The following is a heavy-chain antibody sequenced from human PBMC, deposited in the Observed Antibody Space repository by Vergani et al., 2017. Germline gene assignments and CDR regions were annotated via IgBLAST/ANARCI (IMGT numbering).Heavy chain of an antibody. Sequence: VQLVESGGGVVQPGRSLRLSCAASGFTFSSYSMNWVRQAPGKGLEWVSSISSSSSYIYYADSVKGRFTISRDNAKNSLYLQMNSLRADDTAVYYCARLGGSYFGDDYWGQGTLVTVSS. J-gene: IGHJ4*02. CDR1: GFTFSSYS. D-gene: IGHD1-26*01. CDR2: ISSSSSYI. V-gene: IGHV3-21*01. CDR3: ARLGGSYFGDDY.